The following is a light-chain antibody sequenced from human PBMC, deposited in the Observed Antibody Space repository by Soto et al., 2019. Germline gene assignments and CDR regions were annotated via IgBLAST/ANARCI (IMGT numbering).Light chain of an antibody. CDR3: SSYTSSSTLGV. V-gene: IGLV2-14*01. Sequence: QSALTQPASVSGSPEQSITLSCTGTSSDVGGYNYVSWYQQHPGKAPKLRIYDVSNRPSGVSNRFSGSKSGNTASLTISGLQAEDEADYYCSSYTSSSTLGVFGGGTKLTVL. CDR1: SSDVGGYNY. J-gene: IGLJ3*02. CDR2: DVS.